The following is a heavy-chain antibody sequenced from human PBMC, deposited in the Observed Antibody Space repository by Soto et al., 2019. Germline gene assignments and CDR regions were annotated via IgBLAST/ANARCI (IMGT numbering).Heavy chain of an antibody. J-gene: IGHJ6*02. Sequence: GGSLRLSCAASGFTFSSYSMNWVRQAPGKGLEWVSSISSSSSYIYYADSVKGRFTISRDNAKNSLYLQMNSLRAEDTAVYYCARDGSIAAAGSYYYYGMDVWGRGTTVTVSS. CDR3: ARDGSIAAAGSYYYYGMDV. V-gene: IGHV3-21*01. CDR2: ISSSSSYI. CDR1: GFTFSSYS. D-gene: IGHD6-13*01.